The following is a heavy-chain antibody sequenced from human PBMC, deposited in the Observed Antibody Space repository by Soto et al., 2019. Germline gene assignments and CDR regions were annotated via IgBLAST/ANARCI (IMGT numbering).Heavy chain of an antibody. CDR2: ISGSGGST. CDR3: AKGGSIAARTAYYYEMDV. J-gene: IGHJ6*02. V-gene: IGHV3-23*01. CDR1: GFTLSSYA. D-gene: IGHD6-6*01. Sequence: EVQLLESGGGLVQPGGSLRLSCAASGFTLSSYAMSWVRQAPGEGLEWVSGISGSGGSTNYADSVKGRFTISRDNSKNTLYLQMNSLRAEDTAVYYCAKGGSIAARTAYYYEMDVWGQGTTVTVSS.